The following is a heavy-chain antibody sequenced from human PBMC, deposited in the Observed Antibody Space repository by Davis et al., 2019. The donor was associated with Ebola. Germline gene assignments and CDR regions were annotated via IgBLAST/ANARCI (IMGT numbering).Heavy chain of an antibody. Sequence: ASVKVSCKASGYTFTGYYMHWVRQAPGQGLEWMGWINPNSGGTNYAQKFQGWVTMTRDTSISTAYMELSSLRSEDTAVYYCARDGHYDPYYFDYWGQGTLVTVSS. CDR3: ARDGHYDPYYFDY. J-gene: IGHJ4*02. CDR2: INPNSGGT. D-gene: IGHD3-22*01. CDR1: GYTFTGYY. V-gene: IGHV1-2*04.